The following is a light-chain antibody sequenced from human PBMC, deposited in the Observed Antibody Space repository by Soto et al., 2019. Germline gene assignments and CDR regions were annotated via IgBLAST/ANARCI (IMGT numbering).Light chain of an antibody. CDR1: NTDVGGYKL. V-gene: IGLV2-23*03. CDR3: WSYAGNTIFV. J-gene: IGLJ2*01. CDR2: EGS. Sequence: QSVLTQPASVSGSPGQSITISCTGTNTDVGGYKLVSWYHQHPGKVPKVVIYEGSKRPSGVSNRFSGSKSGNTASLTISGLQAEDEDYYYCWSYAGNTIFVFGGGTQLTVL.